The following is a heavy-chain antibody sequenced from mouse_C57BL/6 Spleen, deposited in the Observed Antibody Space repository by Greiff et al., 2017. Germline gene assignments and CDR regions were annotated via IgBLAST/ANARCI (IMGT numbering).Heavy chain of an antibody. D-gene: IGHD3-3*01. V-gene: IGHV1-82*01. CDR1: GYAFSSSW. CDR2: IYPGDGDT. CDR3: AREDSPYYFDY. J-gene: IGHJ2*01. Sequence: QVQLQQSGPELVKPGASVKISCKASGYAFSSSWMNWVKQRPGTGLEWIGRIYPGDGDTNYNGKFKGKATLTAEKSSSTAYMQLSSLTSEDSAVYFCAREDSPYYFDYWGQGTTLTVSS.